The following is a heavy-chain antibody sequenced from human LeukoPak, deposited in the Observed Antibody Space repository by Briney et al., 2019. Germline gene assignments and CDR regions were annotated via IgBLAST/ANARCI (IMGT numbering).Heavy chain of an antibody. V-gene: IGHV1-2*06. Sequence: ASVKVSCKASGYTFTGYYMHWVRQAPGQGLEWMGRINPNSGGTNYAQKLQGRVAMTTDTSTSTAYMELRSLRSDDTAVYYCARPQYSSGWYSVDYWGQGTLVTVSS. D-gene: IGHD6-19*01. CDR2: INPNSGGT. CDR1: GYTFTGYY. J-gene: IGHJ4*02. CDR3: ARPQYSSGWYSVDY.